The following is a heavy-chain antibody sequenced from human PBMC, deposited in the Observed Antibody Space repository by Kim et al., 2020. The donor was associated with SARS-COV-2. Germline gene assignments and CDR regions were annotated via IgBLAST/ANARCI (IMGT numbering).Heavy chain of an antibody. CDR1: GFTFSNYG. Sequence: GGSLRLSCAASGFTFSNYGIHWVRQAPGKGLEWVAVISYDGSNKYYADSVKGRFTISRDNSKNTLYLQMNFLRAEDTAVYYCAKGRGFTFGGVILMDPQFDCWGQGTLVTVSS. D-gene: IGHD3-16*01. J-gene: IGHJ4*02. CDR2: ISYDGSNK. V-gene: IGHV3-30*18. CDR3: AKGRGFTFGGVILMDPQFDC.